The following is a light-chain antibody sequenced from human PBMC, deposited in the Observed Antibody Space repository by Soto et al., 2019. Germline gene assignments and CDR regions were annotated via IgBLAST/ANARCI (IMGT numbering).Light chain of an antibody. CDR1: KSVSSN. J-gene: IGKJ1*01. CDR3: QQYNNGPRT. CDR2: GAS. Sequence: EIVLPQSPATLSVSPGERATLSCRASKSVSSNLAWYQQKPGQAPRLLIYGASTRATGIQARFSGSGSGTEFTRTISSLQSEDFAVYYCQQYNNGPRTFGQGTKVEIK. V-gene: IGKV3-15*01.